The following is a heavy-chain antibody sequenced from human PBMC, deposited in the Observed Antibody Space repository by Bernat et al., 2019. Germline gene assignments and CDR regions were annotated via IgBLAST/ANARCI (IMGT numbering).Heavy chain of an antibody. CDR1: GGSISSGSYY. D-gene: IGHD3-10*01. Sequence: QVQLQESGPGLVKPSQTLSLTCTVSGGSISSGSYYWSWIRQPAGKGLEWIGRIYTSGSTNYNPSLKSRVTISVDTSKNQFSLKLSSVTAADTAVYYCARVNMVRGVPDYWGQGTLVTVSS. J-gene: IGHJ4*02. CDR2: IYTSGST. CDR3: ARVNMVRGVPDY. V-gene: IGHV4-61*02.